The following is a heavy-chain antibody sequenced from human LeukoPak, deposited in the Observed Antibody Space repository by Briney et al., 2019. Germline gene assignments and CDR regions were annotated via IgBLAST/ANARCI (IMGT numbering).Heavy chain of an antibody. CDR1: GFTFSSYG. D-gene: IGHD4-17*01. CDR3: ANSPYGDWSFDF. CDR2: IRYHGRDK. V-gene: IGHV3-30*02. J-gene: IGHJ4*02. Sequence: GGSPRLSCAASGFTFSSYGMHWVRQAPGEGLERVAFIRYHGRDKYYGDSVKGRFTISRDNSRNTLYLQMDSLRGEDTAVYYCANSPYGDWSFDFWGQGTLVTVSS.